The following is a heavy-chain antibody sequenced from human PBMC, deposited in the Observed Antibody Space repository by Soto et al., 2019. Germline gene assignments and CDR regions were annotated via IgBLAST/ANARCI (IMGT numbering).Heavy chain of an antibody. V-gene: IGHV4-39*02. CDR2: IYYSGST. CDR3: ARDFCSGGSCGGWFDP. Sequence: QLQLRESGPGLVKPSETLSLTCTVSGGSISSSSYYWGWIRQPPGKGLEWIGSIYYSGSTYYNPSLKSRVTISVDTSKNQFSLKLSSVTAADTAVYYCARDFCSGGSCGGWFDPWGQGTLVTVSS. J-gene: IGHJ5*02. D-gene: IGHD2-15*01. CDR1: GGSISSSSYY.